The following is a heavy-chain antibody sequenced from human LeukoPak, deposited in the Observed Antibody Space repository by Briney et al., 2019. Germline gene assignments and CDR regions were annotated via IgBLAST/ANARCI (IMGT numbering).Heavy chain of an antibody. CDR3: ARDLRLNYYDSSGGFDY. CDR1: GFTFTSSA. V-gene: IGHV1-58*02. D-gene: IGHD3-22*01. Sequence: ASVKVSCKASGFTFTSSAMQWVRQARGQRLEWIGWIVVGSGNTNYAQKFQGRVTMTRDTSTSTVYMELSSLRSEDTAVYYCARDLRLNYYDSSGGFDYWGQGTLVTVSS. CDR2: IVVGSGNT. J-gene: IGHJ4*02.